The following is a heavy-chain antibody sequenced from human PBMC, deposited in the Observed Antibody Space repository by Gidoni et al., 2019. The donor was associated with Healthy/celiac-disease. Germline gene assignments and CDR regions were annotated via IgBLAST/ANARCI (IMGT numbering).Heavy chain of an antibody. Sequence: QVQLVQTGAEVKKPGASVKVSCKAAGDTFTGSYMHWVRQAPGQGLEWMGWINPNSGGTNYAQKLQGRVTMTRDTSISTAYMELSRLRADDTAVYYCARDPDTDGYFDYWGQGTLVTVSS. CDR1: GDTFTGSY. D-gene: IGHD5-18*01. V-gene: IGHV1-2*02. CDR2: INPNSGGT. CDR3: ARDPDTDGYFDY. J-gene: IGHJ4*02.